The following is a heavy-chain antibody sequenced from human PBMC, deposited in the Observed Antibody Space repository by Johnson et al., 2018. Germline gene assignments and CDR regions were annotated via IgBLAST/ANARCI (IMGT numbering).Heavy chain of an antibody. CDR1: GFTFSGSA. J-gene: IGHJ3*02. V-gene: IGHV3-15*01. CDR2: IKSKTDGGTT. Sequence: VQLQESGGGLVQPGGSLKLSCAASGFTFSGSAMHWVRQASGKGLEWVGRIKSKTDGGTTDYAAPVKGRFTISRDDSKNTLYLQMNRLRAEDTAVYYCARRWLGDAFDIWGQGTMVTVAS. CDR3: ARRWLGDAFDI. D-gene: IGHD5-24*01.